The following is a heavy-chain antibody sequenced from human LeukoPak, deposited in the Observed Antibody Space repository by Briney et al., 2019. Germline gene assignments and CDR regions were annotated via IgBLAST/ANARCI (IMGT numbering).Heavy chain of an antibody. CDR1: GGSFSGYY. Sequence: SETLSLTCAVYGGSFSGYYWSWIRQPPGKGLEWIGEINHSGSTNYNPSFKSRVTMSVDTSKNQFSLKLSSVTAADTAVYYCARDRENDYVWGSYLAVWGKGTTVTISS. J-gene: IGHJ6*04. CDR2: INHSGST. CDR3: ARDRENDYVWGSYLAV. D-gene: IGHD3-16*02. V-gene: IGHV4-34*01.